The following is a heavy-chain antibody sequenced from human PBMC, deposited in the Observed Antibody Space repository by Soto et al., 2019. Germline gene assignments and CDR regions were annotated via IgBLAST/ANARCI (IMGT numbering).Heavy chain of an antibody. Sequence: SETLSLTCTVSGGSIRSYYWGWIRQPPGKVLEWIGYIHYSGSTNYNPSLKSRVTISVDTSKNQFSLKLSSVTAADAAVYYCARDRSGDYALLFDYWGQGTLVTVSS. J-gene: IGHJ4*02. D-gene: IGHD4-17*01. CDR2: IHYSGST. V-gene: IGHV4-59*01. CDR3: ARDRSGDYALLFDY. CDR1: GGSIRSYY.